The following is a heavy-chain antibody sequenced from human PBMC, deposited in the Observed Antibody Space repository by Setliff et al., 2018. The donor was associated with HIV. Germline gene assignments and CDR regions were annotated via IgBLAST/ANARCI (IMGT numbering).Heavy chain of an antibody. CDR2: MNPNSGNT. V-gene: IGHV1-8*01. CDR3: ARGLPAHSYYGLDV. J-gene: IGHJ6*02. CDR1: GYTFTRYD. Sequence: ASVKVSCKASGYTFTRYDINWVRQATGQGLEWMGWMNPNSGNTGYAQKFQDRVTMTRDTSTSTVYMELSSLRSEDTAVYYCARGLPAHSYYGLDVWGQGTTVTVSS. D-gene: IGHD2-15*01.